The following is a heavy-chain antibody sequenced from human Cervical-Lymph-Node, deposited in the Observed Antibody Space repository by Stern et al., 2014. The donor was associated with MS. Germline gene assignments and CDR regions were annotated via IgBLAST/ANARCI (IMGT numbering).Heavy chain of an antibody. Sequence: QLQLQESGPGLVKSSETLSLTCTVSGASISSSYYWGWIRQPPGKGLEWIGNMYYSGSPYYNPSLESRVTISVDTSKNQFSLRLRSVTAADTAVYYCASGQSLFEYWGQGTLVTVSS. D-gene: IGHD3-10*01. CDR3: ASGQSLFEY. V-gene: IGHV4-39*01. CDR1: GASISSSYY. CDR2: MYYSGSP. J-gene: IGHJ4*02.